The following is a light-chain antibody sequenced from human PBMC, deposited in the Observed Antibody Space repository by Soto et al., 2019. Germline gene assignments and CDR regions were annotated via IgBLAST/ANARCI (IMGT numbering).Light chain of an antibody. J-gene: IGKJ2*01. CDR2: DAS. CDR1: QSISSW. CDR3: QQYTSYSYT. Sequence: DIQMTKSPSTLSASVGDRVTITCRASQSISSWLAWYQQKPGKAPKLLIYDASSLESGVKSRFSGSGSGTEFTLTISSLQPDDVATYYCQQYTSYSYTFGQGTTLEIK. V-gene: IGKV1-5*01.